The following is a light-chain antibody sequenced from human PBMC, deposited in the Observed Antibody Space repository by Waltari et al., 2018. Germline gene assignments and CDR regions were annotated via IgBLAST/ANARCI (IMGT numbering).Light chain of an antibody. J-gene: IGKJ1*01. Sequence: DIQMTQSPSSLSASVGDRVTITCRASQSVTTYLSWYQQKPGKAPKLLIYGSSTLQSGVPSRFYGGGSGTDFTLTISSLQPEDVAVYYCQQYLTSSWTFGQGTKVEIK. CDR3: QQYLTSSWT. V-gene: IGKV1-39*01. CDR1: QSVTTY. CDR2: GSS.